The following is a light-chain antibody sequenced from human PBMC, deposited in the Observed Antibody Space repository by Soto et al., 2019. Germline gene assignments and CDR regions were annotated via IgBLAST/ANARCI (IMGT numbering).Light chain of an antibody. CDR2: DVS. Sequence: QSALTQPASVSGSPGQSITISCTGTSSDVGGYNYVSWYQQHPGKAPKLMIDDVSNRPTGVSNRFSGSKSGNTASLTISGLQAEDEADYYCSSDTSSSTLVVFGGGTKLTVL. CDR3: SSDTSSSTLVV. J-gene: IGLJ2*01. CDR1: SSDVGGYNY. V-gene: IGLV2-14*01.